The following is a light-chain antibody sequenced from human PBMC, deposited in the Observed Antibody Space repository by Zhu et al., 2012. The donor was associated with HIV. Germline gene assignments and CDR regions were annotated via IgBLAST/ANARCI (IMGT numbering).Light chain of an antibody. J-gene: IGKJ1*01. V-gene: IGKV3-20*01. CDR1: QSVSSSD. Sequence: EIVLTQSPGTLSLSPGDTATLSCRASQSVSSSDLAWFQQRPGQAPRPLIYGASDRASGVPDRFSGSGSGTDFTLTISRLEPEDFAVYYCHQYDDSWTFGQGTKVEIK. CDR3: HQYDDSWT. CDR2: GAS.